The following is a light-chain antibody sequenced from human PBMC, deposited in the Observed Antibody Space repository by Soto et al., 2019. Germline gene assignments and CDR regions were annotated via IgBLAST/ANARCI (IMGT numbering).Light chain of an antibody. Sequence: EIVMTQSPATLSVSPGERATLSCRASRSVSRNLAWYQQKPGQAPRLLIYDASTRATGIPARFSGSGSGTAFTLTIRSLQSEDFAVYYCQQYNNWPPYTFGQGTKLEIK. CDR3: QQYNNWPPYT. J-gene: IGKJ2*01. V-gene: IGKV3-15*01. CDR1: RSVSRN. CDR2: DAS.